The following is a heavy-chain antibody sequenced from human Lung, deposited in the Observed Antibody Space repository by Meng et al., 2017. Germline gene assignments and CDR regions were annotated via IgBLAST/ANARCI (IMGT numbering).Heavy chain of an antibody. Sequence: LQEAGPGLVTPSQSLSLTVTVSAGSIISSNYYWSWIRQPPGKGLEWSGHIYNSGSTYYNLSLKSRITISVDTSKNQFSLKLSSVTAADTAVYYCARGQKGYFDLWGRGTLVTVSS. V-gene: IGHV4-30-4*01. CDR2: IYNSGST. CDR1: AGSIISSNYY. J-gene: IGHJ2*01. CDR3: ARGQKGYFDL.